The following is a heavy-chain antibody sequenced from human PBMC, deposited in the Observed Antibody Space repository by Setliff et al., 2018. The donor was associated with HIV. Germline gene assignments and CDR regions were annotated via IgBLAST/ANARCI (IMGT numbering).Heavy chain of an antibody. CDR2: IHHSGRT. CDR3: ARGRCSGGTCSGRYSYLHIDV. V-gene: IGHV4-34*01. CDR1: GGSFSDYS. D-gene: IGHD2-15*01. Sequence: KLSETLSLTCAVYGGSFSDYSWTWIRRPPGKGLEWIGEIHHSGRTDYNPSLTSRVTMSVDSSKNQFSLRLSSVAAADTAVYYCARGRCSGGTCSGRYSYLHIDVWGKGTTVTVSS. J-gene: IGHJ6*03.